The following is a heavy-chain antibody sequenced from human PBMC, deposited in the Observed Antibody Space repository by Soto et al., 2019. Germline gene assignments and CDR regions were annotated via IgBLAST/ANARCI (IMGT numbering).Heavy chain of an antibody. Sequence: QVQLVQSGAEVKKPWASVKVSGKTSGYTFTSYCINWVRQAPGQGIEWMGWISADNGYANYAQKFQGRVTLTTDTSTSTAYMELRSLRSDDTAVYYCARDFIAAAGTPDYWGQGTLVTVSS. D-gene: IGHD6-13*01. CDR1: GYTFTSYC. CDR3: ARDFIAAAGTPDY. J-gene: IGHJ4*02. CDR2: ISADNGYA. V-gene: IGHV1-18*01.